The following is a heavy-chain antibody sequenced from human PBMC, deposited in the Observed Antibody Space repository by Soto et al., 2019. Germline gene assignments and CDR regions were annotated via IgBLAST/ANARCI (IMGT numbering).Heavy chain of an antibody. CDR3: ARDTDFWSGYYTGGY. J-gene: IGHJ4*02. CDR1: GYTFTSYG. CDR2: ISAYNGNT. V-gene: IGHV1-18*01. D-gene: IGHD3-3*01. Sequence: ASVKVSCKASGYTFTSYGISWVRQAPGQGLEWMGWISAYNGNTNYAQKLQGRVTMTTDTSTSTAYMELRSLRSDYTAVYYCARDTDFWSGYYTGGYWGQGTLVTVSS.